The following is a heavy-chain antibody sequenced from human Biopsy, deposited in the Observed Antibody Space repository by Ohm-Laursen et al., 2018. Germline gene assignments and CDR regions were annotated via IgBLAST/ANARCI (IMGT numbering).Heavy chain of an antibody. J-gene: IGHJ4*02. CDR2: MYYSGST. D-gene: IGHD6-25*01. V-gene: IGHV4-59*01. CDR1: SVSISSYS. CDR3: AREAAIIDPRTRAFDY. Sequence: GTLSLTCSVSSVSISSYSWSWIRQPPGKGLEWIGYMYYSGSTHYNPSLKSRVSISVDTSKNQFSLKLRSVTAADTAVYYCAREAAIIDPRTRAFDYWGQGTLVTVSS.